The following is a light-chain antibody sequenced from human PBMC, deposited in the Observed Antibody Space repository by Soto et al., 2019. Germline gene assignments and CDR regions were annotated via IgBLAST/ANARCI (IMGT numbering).Light chain of an antibody. J-gene: IGKJ1*01. CDR3: KQYSSSST. V-gene: IGKV1-5*03. CDR1: HSVSPW. Sequence: DIRMTQSPSTLSASVGGRVTITCRASHSVSPWLAWYQQKPGKAPKLLIYRTSSLQNGVPARFSGRGSGTDFFLTISTLQPDDFATYYCKQYSSSSTFGQGTRVELK. CDR2: RTS.